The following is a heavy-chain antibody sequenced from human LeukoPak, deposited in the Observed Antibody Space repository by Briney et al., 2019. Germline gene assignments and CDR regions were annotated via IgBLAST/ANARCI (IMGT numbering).Heavy chain of an antibody. CDR1: GYTFTNYA. D-gene: IGHD6-13*01. CDR3: ARDSSSWYGSDY. Sequence: ASVEVSCKASGYTFTNYAISWVRQAPGQGLEWMGWISAYNGNTNYAQKLQGRVTMTTDTSTTTAYMELRSLTSDDTAVYYCARDSSSWYGSDYWGQGTLVTVSS. CDR2: ISAYNGNT. V-gene: IGHV1-18*01. J-gene: IGHJ4*02.